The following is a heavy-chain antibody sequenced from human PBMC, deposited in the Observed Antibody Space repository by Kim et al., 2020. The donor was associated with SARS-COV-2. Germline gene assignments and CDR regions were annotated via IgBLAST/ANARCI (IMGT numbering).Heavy chain of an antibody. CDR1: GFTFSNAW. V-gene: IGHV3-15*01. Sequence: GGSLRLSCAASGFTFSNAWMSWVRQAPGKGLEWVGRIKSKTDGGTTDYAAPVKGRFTISRDDSKNTLYLQMNSLKTEDTAVYYCTTANYYDSSGFPDYWGQGTLVTVSS. CDR2: IKSKTDGGTT. CDR3: TTANYYDSSGFPDY. J-gene: IGHJ4*02. D-gene: IGHD3-22*01.